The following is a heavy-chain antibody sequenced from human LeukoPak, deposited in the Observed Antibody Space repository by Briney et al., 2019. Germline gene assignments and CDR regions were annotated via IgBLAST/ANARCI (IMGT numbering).Heavy chain of an antibody. Sequence: ASVKVSCKASGYTFTSYYMHWVRQAPGQGLEWMGIINPSGGSTTYAQRFQGRVTMTSDTSTSTVYMELSSLRSEDTAVYYCARRPPSVVGPFDYWGQGTLVTVSS. CDR2: INPSGGST. J-gene: IGHJ4*02. V-gene: IGHV1-46*01. CDR3: ARRPPSVVGPFDY. CDR1: GYTFTSYY. D-gene: IGHD3-22*01.